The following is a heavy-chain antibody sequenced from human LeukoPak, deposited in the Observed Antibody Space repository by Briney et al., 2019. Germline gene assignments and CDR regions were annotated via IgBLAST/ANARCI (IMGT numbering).Heavy chain of an antibody. CDR3: ARDLTAVAGTGDY. CDR2: IDPNSGGT. Sequence: VASVQVTFKASGYTFPGYYMHWVRQAPGQGLEWMGWIDPNSGGTNYAQKFQGRVTMTRDTSISTAYMELSRLRSDDTAVYYCARDLTAVAGTGDYWGQGTLVTVSS. J-gene: IGHJ4*02. D-gene: IGHD6-19*01. V-gene: IGHV1-2*02. CDR1: GYTFPGYY.